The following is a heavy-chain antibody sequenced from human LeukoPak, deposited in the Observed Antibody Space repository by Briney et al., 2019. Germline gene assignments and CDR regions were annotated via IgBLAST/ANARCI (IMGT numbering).Heavy chain of an antibody. CDR3: ARFIPLYAFDI. J-gene: IGHJ3*02. CDR1: GGSFSGYY. D-gene: IGHD3-16*02. Sequence: SETLSLTCAVYGGSFSGYYWSWIRQPPGKGLEWIGEINHSGSTNYNPSLKSRVTISVDTSKNQFSLKLSSVTAADTAVYYCARFIPLYAFDIWGQGTMVTVSS. V-gene: IGHV4-34*01. CDR2: INHSGST.